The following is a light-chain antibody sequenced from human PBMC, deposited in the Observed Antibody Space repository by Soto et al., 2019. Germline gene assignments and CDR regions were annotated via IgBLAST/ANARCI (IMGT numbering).Light chain of an antibody. CDR2: LGS. CDR1: QSLLERNGYNY. J-gene: IGKJ2*01. V-gene: IGKV2-28*01. CDR3: MQGLQSRT. Sequence: DIVMTQSPLSLPVTPGEPASISCRSSQSLLERNGYNYLEWYLQKPGQSPQLLIYLGSNRASGVPDRCSGSGSGTDFTLKISTVEAEDVGVYYCMQGLQSRTFGQGTKLEIK.